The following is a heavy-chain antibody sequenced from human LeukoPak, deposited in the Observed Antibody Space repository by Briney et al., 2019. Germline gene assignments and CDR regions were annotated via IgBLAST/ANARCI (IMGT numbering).Heavy chain of an antibody. J-gene: IGHJ4*02. CDR1: VGSLSSYY. CDR2: IYYSVST. V-gene: IGHV4-59*01. Sequence: SGTLSLTCTVSVGSLSSYYWSCRRQPPGEGQWWVGCIYYSVSTNYNPSLKSRVTISVDTSKNQFSLKLSSVTAADTAVYYCARAGRTGGLDYWGPGTLVTVSS. D-gene: IGHD3/OR15-3a*01. CDR3: ARAGRTGGLDY.